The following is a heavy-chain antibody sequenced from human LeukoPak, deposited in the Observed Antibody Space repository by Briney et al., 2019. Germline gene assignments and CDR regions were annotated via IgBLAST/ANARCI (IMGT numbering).Heavy chain of an antibody. J-gene: IGHJ4*02. CDR2: IYYSGST. Sequence: PSETLSLTCTVSGGSISSGDYYWSWIRQPPGKGLEWIGYIYYSGSTYYNPSLKSRVTISVDTSKNQFSLKLSSVTAADTALYYCARDWYYYDSSGYFDYWGQGTLVTVSS. CDR1: GGSISSGDYY. V-gene: IGHV4-30-4*01. D-gene: IGHD3-22*01. CDR3: ARDWYYYDSSGYFDY.